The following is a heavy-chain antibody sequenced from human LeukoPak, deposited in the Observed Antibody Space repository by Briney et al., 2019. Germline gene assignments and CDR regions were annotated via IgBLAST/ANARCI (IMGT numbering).Heavy chain of an antibody. CDR1: GFTFSSYW. CDR3: ARRHLPVEGTGRDDY. V-gene: IGHV3-74*01. D-gene: IGHD6-19*01. CDR2: INSDGSST. J-gene: IGHJ4*02. Sequence: GGSLRLSCAASGFTFSSYWMHWVRQAPGKGMVWLSRINSDGSSTSYGDSVKGRFTISRDNAKNTLYLQMNSLRAEDTAVYYCARRHLPVEGTGRDDYWGQGTLVTVSA.